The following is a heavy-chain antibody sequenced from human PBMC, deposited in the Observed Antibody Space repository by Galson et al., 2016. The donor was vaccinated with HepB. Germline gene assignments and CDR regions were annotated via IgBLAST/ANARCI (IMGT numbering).Heavy chain of an antibody. CDR3: ASIVYWGGAYDI. CDR1: RFTVGSNY. D-gene: IGHD3-16*01. J-gene: IGHJ3*02. Sequence: SLRLSCAASRFTVGSNYTSWVRQAPGKGLEWVSVFYSGDTTYYADSVKGRFTISRDNSKNTLYLQMNSLRAEDTAVYYCASIVYWGGAYDIWGHGTMVTVSS. V-gene: IGHV3-53*01. CDR2: FYSGDTT.